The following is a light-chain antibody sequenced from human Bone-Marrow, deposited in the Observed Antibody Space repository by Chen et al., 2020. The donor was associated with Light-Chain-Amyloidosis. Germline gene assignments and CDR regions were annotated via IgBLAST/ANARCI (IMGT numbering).Light chain of an antibody. CDR3: QQGNSFPLT. J-gene: IGKJ4*01. V-gene: IGKV1-12*01. CDR2: TAS. Sequence: DIQMTQSPSSVSASVGDRVTITCRASQGVSTWLAWYQQKPGKAPKLLIHTASSLQSGVPSRFTGSGYGTGFSLTISSLQPEDFATYYWQQGNSFPLTFGGGTKVEIK. CDR1: QGVSTW.